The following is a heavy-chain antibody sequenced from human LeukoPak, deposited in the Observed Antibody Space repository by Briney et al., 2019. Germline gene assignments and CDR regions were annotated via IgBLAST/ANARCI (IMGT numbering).Heavy chain of an antibody. CDR1: GYTFTSYG. V-gene: IGHV1-18*04. Sequence: GASVKVSCKASGYTFTSYGISWVRQAPGQGLEWMGWISAYNGNTNYAQKLQGRVTMTTDTSTSTAYMELRSLRSDDTAVYYCARGGRIVVVPAAIGAFDIWGQGTMVTVSS. J-gene: IGHJ3*02. D-gene: IGHD2-2*02. CDR2: ISAYNGNT. CDR3: ARGGRIVVVPAAIGAFDI.